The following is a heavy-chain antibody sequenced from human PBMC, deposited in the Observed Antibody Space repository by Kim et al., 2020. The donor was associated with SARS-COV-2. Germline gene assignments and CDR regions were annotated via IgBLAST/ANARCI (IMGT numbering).Heavy chain of an antibody. Sequence: DTVKGRFTITRDDSTNTLYLQLNSRRAEVTAVYYCARMSGDGSSSDLDFWGQGTLVTVSS. V-gene: IGHV3-30*01. D-gene: IGHD6-6*01. CDR3: ARMSGDGSSSDLDF. J-gene: IGHJ4*02.